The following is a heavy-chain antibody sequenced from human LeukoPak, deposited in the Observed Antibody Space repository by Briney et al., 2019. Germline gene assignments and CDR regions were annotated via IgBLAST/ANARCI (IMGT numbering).Heavy chain of an antibody. CDR1: GITLSNAW. CDR3: TDFGY. CDR2: IKSTTDGATT. D-gene: IGHD3/OR15-3a*01. V-gene: IGHV3-15*01. Sequence: GGSLRLSCAASGITLSNAWMGWVRQAPGKGLEWVGRIKSTTDGATTDYAAPVKGRFTISRDDSKNALFLQMNSLKNEDTAVYYCTDFGYWGQGTLVTVSS. J-gene: IGHJ4*02.